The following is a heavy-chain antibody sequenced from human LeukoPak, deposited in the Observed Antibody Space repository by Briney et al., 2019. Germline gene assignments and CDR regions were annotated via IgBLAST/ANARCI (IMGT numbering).Heavy chain of an antibody. CDR2: INPYSGDT. CDR3: ARDQGSLTRSWYTGY. D-gene: IGHD6-13*01. V-gene: IGHV1-2*06. J-gene: IGHJ4*02. CDR1: GYTFTRYH. Sequence: GASVKVSCKASGYTFTRYHIHWVRQAPGQGLEWMGRINPYSGDTNFAQKFQGRVTMTRDTPITPAYMDLSRLTPDDTAVYFCARDQGSLTRSWYTGYWGQGTQVTVSS.